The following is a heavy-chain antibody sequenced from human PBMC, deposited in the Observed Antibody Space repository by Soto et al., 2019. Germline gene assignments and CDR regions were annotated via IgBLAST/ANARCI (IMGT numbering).Heavy chain of an antibody. CDR3: ATLSGYSYGYNY. V-gene: IGHV1-69*13. Sequence: SLKVSCKASGGTFSSYAISWVRQAPGQGLEWMGGITPIFGTANYAQKFQGRVTITADESTSTAYMELSSLRSEDTAVYYCATLSGYSYGYNYWGQGTLVTVSS. CDR1: GGTFSSYA. J-gene: IGHJ4*02. D-gene: IGHD5-18*01. CDR2: ITPIFGTA.